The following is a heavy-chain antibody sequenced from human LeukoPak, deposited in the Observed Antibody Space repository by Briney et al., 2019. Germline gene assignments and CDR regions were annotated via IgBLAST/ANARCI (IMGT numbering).Heavy chain of an antibody. CDR3: AVIAAAFAFDY. CDR2: INPNSGGT. D-gene: IGHD6-13*01. V-gene: IGHV1-2*02. CDR1: GYTFTSYG. J-gene: IGHJ4*02. Sequence: ASVKVSCKASGYTFTSYGISWVRQAPGQGLEWMGWINPNSGGTNYAQKFQGRVTMTRDTSISTAYMELSRLRSDDTAVYYCAVIAAAFAFDYWGQGTLVTVSS.